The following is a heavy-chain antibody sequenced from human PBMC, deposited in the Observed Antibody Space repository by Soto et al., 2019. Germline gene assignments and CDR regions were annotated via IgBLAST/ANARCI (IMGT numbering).Heavy chain of an antibody. CDR2: IHHSGTT. CDR3: AREVDSYYCVDV. D-gene: IGHD3-22*01. J-gene: IGHJ6*02. Sequence: SETLSLTCTVSGGSLSSSNWLTWFLQPPWKGLEWVGEIHHSGTTSPNPSLKRRVTISVDKSKKQFALKLNSVTAADTAVYYCAREVDSYYCVDVGGQGPRVTVSS. CDR1: GGSLSSSNW. V-gene: IGHV4-4*02.